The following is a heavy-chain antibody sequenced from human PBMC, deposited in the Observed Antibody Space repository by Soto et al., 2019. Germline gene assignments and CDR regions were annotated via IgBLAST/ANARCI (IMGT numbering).Heavy chain of an antibody. D-gene: IGHD3-22*01. CDR1: GFTFSTCA. J-gene: IGHJ4*02. CDR3: AKHSSGSYRPFDH. CDR2: ISGSGTVT. Sequence: WGSLRLSCATSGFTFSTCAMSWVRQAPGKGLEWVSIISGSGTVTFYADSVKGRFSISRDSSKNTLFLQMNSLRAEDTAVYYCAKHSSGSYRPFDHWGQGALVTVSS. V-gene: IGHV3-23*01.